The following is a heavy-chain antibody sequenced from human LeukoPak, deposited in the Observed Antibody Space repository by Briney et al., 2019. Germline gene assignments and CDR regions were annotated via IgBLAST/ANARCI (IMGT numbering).Heavy chain of an antibody. Sequence: PGGSLRLSCAASGFTLSDHYMDWVRQAPGKGLEWVSSISSSSSYIYYADSVKGRFTISRDNAKNSLYLQMNSLRAEDTAVYYCARDSPNYYGMDVWGQGTTVTVSS. CDR2: ISSSSSYI. CDR3: ARDSPNYYGMDV. J-gene: IGHJ6*02. V-gene: IGHV3-21*01. CDR1: GFTLSDHY.